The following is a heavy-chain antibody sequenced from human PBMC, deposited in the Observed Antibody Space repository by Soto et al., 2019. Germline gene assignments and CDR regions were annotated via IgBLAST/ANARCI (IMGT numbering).Heavy chain of an antibody. D-gene: IGHD3-3*01. CDR3: VSGYPWVGFDY. CDR2: IYHTGTT. Sequence: TSETLSLTCTVSGGSINSGGYSWTWIRQPPGKGLEWIGFIYHTGTTYYNPSLKSRVTISVDTSKNQFSLKLSSVTAAETAVYICVSGYPWVGFDYCGQRSLVPVSA. CDR1: GGSINSGGYS. V-gene: IGHV4-30-2*01. J-gene: IGHJ4*02.